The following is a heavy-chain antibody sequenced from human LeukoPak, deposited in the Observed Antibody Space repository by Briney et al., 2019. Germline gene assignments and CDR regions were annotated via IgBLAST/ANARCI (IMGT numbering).Heavy chain of an antibody. CDR3: ARDLAGRTSGFDY. CDR1: GFTFSSYA. Sequence: GGSLRLSCAASGFTFSSYAMSWVRQAPGKGLEWVSAISGSGGSTYYADSVKGRFTISRDNSKNTLYLQMNSLRAEDTAVYYCARDLAGRTSGFDYWGQGTLVTVSS. CDR2: ISGSGGST. J-gene: IGHJ4*02. V-gene: IGHV3-23*01. D-gene: IGHD3-10*01.